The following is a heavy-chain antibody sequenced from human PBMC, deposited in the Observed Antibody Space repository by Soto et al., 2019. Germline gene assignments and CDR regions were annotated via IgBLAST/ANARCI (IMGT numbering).Heavy chain of an antibody. D-gene: IGHD5-18*01. CDR3: AREHRYNYGYAATDH. CDR1: GGTFSSYA. J-gene: IGHJ4*02. CDR2: IIPIFGTA. Sequence: QVQLVQSGAEVKKPGSSVKVSCKASGGTFSSYAISWVRQAPGQGLEWMGGIIPIFGTANYAQKFQGRVTITAYKSTSTAYMELSSLRSEDTAVYYCAREHRYNYGYAATDHWGQGTLVTVSS. V-gene: IGHV1-69*06.